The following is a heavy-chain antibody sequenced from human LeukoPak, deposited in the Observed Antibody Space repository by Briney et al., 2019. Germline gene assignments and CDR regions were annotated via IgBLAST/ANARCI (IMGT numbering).Heavy chain of an antibody. CDR3: AKNGYSSGWYPEN. J-gene: IGHJ4*02. V-gene: IGHV3-23*01. D-gene: IGHD6-19*01. Sequence: GGSLRLSCAASGFTFSNYGMSWVRQAPGKGLEWVSAVTGTGGSTYYAVSVKGRFTISRDNSKNTLYLQMNSLRGEDTAIYYCAKNGYSSGWYPENWGQGTLVTVSS. CDR1: GFTFSNYG. CDR2: VTGTGGST.